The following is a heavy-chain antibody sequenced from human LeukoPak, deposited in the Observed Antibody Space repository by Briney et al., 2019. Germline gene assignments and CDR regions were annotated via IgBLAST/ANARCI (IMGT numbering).Heavy chain of an antibody. Sequence: SETLSLTCTVSGGSISSYYWSWIRQPAGKGLEWIGRIYASGSTNYNPSLKSRVTMSVDTSKNQFSLKLSSVTAADTAVYYCARDGYCSGGSCYSGYAFDIWGQGTMVTVSS. CDR2: IYASGST. D-gene: IGHD2-15*01. J-gene: IGHJ3*02. CDR3: ARDGYCSGGSCYSGYAFDI. CDR1: GGSISSYY. V-gene: IGHV4-4*07.